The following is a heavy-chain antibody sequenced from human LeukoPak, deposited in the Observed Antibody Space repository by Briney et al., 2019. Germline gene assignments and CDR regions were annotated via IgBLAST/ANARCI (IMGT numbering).Heavy chain of an antibody. D-gene: IGHD3-22*01. CDR2: IYYSGST. J-gene: IGHJ4*02. V-gene: IGHV4-39*01. CDR1: GGSISSSSYY. CDR3: ARLHDSSGYYLSYFDY. Sequence: SETLSLTCTVSGGSISSSSYYWGWIRQPPGKGLEWIGSIYYSGSTYYNPSLKSRVTISVDTSKNQFSLKLSSVTAADTAAYYCARLHDSSGYYLSYFDYWGQGTLVTVSS.